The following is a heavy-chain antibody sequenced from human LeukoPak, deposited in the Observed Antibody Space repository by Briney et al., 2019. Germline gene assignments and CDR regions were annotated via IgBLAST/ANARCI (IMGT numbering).Heavy chain of an antibody. Sequence: PSETLSLTCTVSGGSISSGGYYWSRIRQHPGKGLEWIGYIYYSGSTYYNPSLKSRVTISVDTSKNQFSLKLSSVTAADTAVYYCARAGSSGGSCCDFDYWGQGTLVTVSS. D-gene: IGHD2-15*01. V-gene: IGHV4-31*03. CDR2: IYYSGST. J-gene: IGHJ4*02. CDR3: ARAGSSGGSCCDFDY. CDR1: GGSISSGGYY.